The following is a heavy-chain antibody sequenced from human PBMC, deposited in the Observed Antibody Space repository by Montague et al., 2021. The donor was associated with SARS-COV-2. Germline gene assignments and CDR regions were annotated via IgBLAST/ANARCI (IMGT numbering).Heavy chain of an antibody. D-gene: IGHD5-18*01. Sequence: SVRVSCKASGYTFTSYGISWVRQAPGQGLEWMGWISAYNGNTNHAQKLQGRVTMTTDTSTSTAYMELRSLRSDDTAVYYCAREVIVGGYSYGYWYWGQGTLVTVSS. CDR3: AREVIVGGYSYGYWY. J-gene: IGHJ4*02. CDR1: GYTFTSYG. V-gene: IGHV1-18*01. CDR2: ISAYNGNT.